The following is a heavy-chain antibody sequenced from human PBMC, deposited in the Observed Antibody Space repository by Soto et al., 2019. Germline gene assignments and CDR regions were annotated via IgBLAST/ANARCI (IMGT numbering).Heavy chain of an antibody. D-gene: IGHD3-9*01. CDR1: GFTFSSYW. V-gene: IGHV3-7*05. J-gene: IGHJ4*02. CDR3: ARVQKQPGLRYFDSSPNDY. CDR2: IKQDGSEK. Sequence: VLPGGSLRLSCAASGFTFSSYWMSWVRQAPGKGLEWVANIKQDGSEKYYVDSVKGRFTISRDNAKNSLYLQMNSLRAEDTAVYYCARVQKQPGLRYFDSSPNDYWGQGTLVTVSS.